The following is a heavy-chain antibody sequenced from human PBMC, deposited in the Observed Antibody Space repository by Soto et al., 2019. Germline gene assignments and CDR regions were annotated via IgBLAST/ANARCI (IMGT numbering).Heavy chain of an antibody. J-gene: IGHJ6*02. Sequence: QLVESGGGLVQPGGSLRLSCAASGVTFNTYWMHWVRQAPGKGLVWVSRINIDGSFTTFADSVKGRFTVSRDNAKNTLYPQMNSLRAEDTAVYYCAREPARLNPPRGYALDVWCQGTTVTVSS. D-gene: IGHD6-6*01. V-gene: IGHV3-74*01. CDR1: GVTFNTYW. CDR3: AREPARLNPPRGYALDV. CDR2: INIDGSFT.